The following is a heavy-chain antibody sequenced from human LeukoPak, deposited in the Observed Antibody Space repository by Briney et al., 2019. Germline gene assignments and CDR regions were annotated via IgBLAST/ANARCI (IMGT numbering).Heavy chain of an antibody. Sequence: GGSLRLSCAASGFNFANHAMSWVRQTPGKGLEWVSAISGGGDITYYADSVKGRFTISRDNSKDTLFLQMHSLRPGDTAVYYCAREDTPATANYWGQGTLVTISS. V-gene: IGHV3-23*01. J-gene: IGHJ4*02. CDR3: AREDTPATANY. D-gene: IGHD2-21*02. CDR2: ISGGGDIT. CDR1: GFNFANHA.